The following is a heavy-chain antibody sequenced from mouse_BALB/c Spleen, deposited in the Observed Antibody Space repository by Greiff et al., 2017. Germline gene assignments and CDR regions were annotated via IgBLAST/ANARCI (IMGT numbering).Heavy chain of an antibody. CDR2: INPYNDGT. V-gene: IGHV1-14*01. D-gene: IGHD2-1*01. Sequence: EVQLQQSGPELVKPGASVKMSCKASGYTFTSYVMHWVKQKPGQGLEWIGYINPYNDGTKYNEKFKGKATLTLDKSSSTAYMELSSLTSEDSAVYYCARWDYYGNYGFDYWGQGTTLTVSS. CDR3: ARWDYYGNYGFDY. CDR1: GYTFTSYV. J-gene: IGHJ2*01.